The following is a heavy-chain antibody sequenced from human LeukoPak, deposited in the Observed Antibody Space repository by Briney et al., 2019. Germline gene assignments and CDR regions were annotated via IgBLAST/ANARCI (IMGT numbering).Heavy chain of an antibody. Sequence: GGSLRLSCTASGFTFSSYAMTGVRQAPGKGLEWVSGISGSGGRTYFADSVKGRFTISRDNSKNILYLQMNSLRLEDTAIYFCAKDMGEGGTYYLDCWGPGTLVTVSS. CDR2: ISGSGGRT. CDR3: AKDMGEGGTYYLDC. V-gene: IGHV3-23*01. CDR1: GFTFSSYA. J-gene: IGHJ4*02. D-gene: IGHD3-16*01.